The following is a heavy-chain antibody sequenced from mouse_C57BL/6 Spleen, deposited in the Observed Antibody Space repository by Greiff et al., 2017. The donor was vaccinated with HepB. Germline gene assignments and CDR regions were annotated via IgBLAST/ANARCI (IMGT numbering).Heavy chain of an antibody. CDR3: ARGDYSLFDY. V-gene: IGHV7-3*01. D-gene: IGHD2-12*01. J-gene: IGHJ2*01. Sequence: EVKLMESGGGLVQPGGSLSLSCAASGFTFTDYYMSWVRQPPGKALEWLGFIRNKANGYTTEYSASVKGRFTISRDNSQSILYLQMNALRAEDSATYYCARGDYSLFDYWGQGTTLTVSS. CDR2: IRNKANGYTT. CDR1: GFTFTDYY.